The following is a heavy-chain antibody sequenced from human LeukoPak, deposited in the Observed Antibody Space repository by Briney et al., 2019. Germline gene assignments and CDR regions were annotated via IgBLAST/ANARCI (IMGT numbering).Heavy chain of an antibody. Sequence: SETLSLTCTVSGGSISSYYWSWIRQPAGKGLEWIGRIYTSGSTNYNPSLKSRVTMSVDTSKNQFSLKLSSVTAADTAVYYCARGGRYCSSTSCPPGFDPWGQGTLVTVSS. D-gene: IGHD2-2*01. CDR1: GGSISSYY. J-gene: IGHJ5*02. CDR3: ARGGRYCSSTSCPPGFDP. V-gene: IGHV4-4*07. CDR2: IYTSGST.